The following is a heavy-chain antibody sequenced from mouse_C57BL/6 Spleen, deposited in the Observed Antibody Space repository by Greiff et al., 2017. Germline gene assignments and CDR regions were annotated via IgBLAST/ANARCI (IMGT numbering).Heavy chain of an antibody. CDR3: AREWCYMGGFAY. CDR2: IDPSDSET. CDR1: GYTFTSYW. Sequence: QVQLQQPGAELVRPGSSVKLSCKASGYTFTSYWMNWVKQRPIQGLEWIGNIDPSDSETHYNQKFKDKATLTVDKSSSTAYMQLSSLTSADSAVYDCAREWCYMGGFAYWGHGTLVTVSA. J-gene: IGHJ3*01. V-gene: IGHV1-52*01. D-gene: IGHD1-3*01.